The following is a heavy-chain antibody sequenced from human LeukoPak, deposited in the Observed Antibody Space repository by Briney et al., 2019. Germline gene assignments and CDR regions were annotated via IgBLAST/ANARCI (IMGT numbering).Heavy chain of an antibody. J-gene: IGHJ4*02. CDR3: ARRMAVRPKYYFDS. CDR2: TYYSGST. D-gene: IGHD6-6*01. Sequence: NPSETLSLTCTVSGGSLSSSSYYWGWIRQPPGRGLEWIGNTYYSGSTFYNLSLESRVTISVDTSKNQFSLKPISVTAADTAVYYCARRMAVRPKYYFDSWGQGILVTVSS. CDR1: GGSLSSSSYY. V-gene: IGHV4-39*01.